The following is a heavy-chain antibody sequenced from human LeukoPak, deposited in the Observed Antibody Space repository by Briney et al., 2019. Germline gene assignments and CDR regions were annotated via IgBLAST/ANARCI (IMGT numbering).Heavy chain of an antibody. J-gene: IGHJ4*02. CDR2: IYYSGST. CDR3: ARAYSSSWYYFDY. CDR1: GGSISSSSYY. Sequence: SETLSLTCTVSGGSISSSSYYWGWIRQPPGKGLEWIGSIYYSGSTYYNPSLKSRVTISVDTSKNQFSLKLSSVTAADTAVYYCARAYSSSWYYFDYWGQGTLVTVSS. D-gene: IGHD6-13*01. V-gene: IGHV4-39*01.